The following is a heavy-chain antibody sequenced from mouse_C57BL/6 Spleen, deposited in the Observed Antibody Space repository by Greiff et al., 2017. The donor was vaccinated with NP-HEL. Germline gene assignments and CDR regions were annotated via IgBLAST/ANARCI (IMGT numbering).Heavy chain of an antibody. D-gene: IGHD1-1*01. CDR2: ISGGGGNT. CDR1: GFTFSSYT. V-gene: IGHV5-9*01. Sequence: EVKLVESGGGLVKPGGSLKLSCAASGFTFSSYTMSWVRQTPEKRLEWVATISGGGGNTYYPSRVKGRFTISRDNAKNTLYLQMSSLRSEDTALYYCARQEGYYGAMDYWGQGTSVTVSS. CDR3: ARQEGYYGAMDY. J-gene: IGHJ4*01.